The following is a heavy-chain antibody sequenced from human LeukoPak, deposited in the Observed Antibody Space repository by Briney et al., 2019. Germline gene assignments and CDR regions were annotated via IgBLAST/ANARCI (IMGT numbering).Heavy chain of an antibody. CDR1: GFTFSGYG. V-gene: IGHV3-33*01. CDR3: ARAGVGTYGMDV. J-gene: IGHJ6*02. Sequence: GRSLRLSCAASGFTFSGYGMHWVRQAPGKGLEWVAVIWYDGSNKYYADSVKGRFSISRDDSKKTLYLQMNSLRAEDTAVYYCARAGVGTYGMDVWGQGTTVTVSS. D-gene: IGHD1-14*01. CDR2: IWYDGSNK.